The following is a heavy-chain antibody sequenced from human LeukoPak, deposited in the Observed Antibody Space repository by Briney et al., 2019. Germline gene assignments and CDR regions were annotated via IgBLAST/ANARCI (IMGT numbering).Heavy chain of an antibody. J-gene: IGHJ5*01. CDR3: AGEEQYSSNWETGVFDS. Sequence: GASVKVSCKASGYTFTGYYMHGVRQAPGPGLEGMGWINPNSGGTDDAPIFQGRVTMTRDTSNSQASLELSRLSSDDTAVYYCAGEEQYSSNWETGVFDSWGQGTLVTVSS. CDR2: INPNSGGT. D-gene: IGHD6-13*01. CDR1: GYTFTGYY. V-gene: IGHV1-2*02.